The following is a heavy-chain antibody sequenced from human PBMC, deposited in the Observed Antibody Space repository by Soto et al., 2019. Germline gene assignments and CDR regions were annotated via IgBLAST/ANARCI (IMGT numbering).Heavy chain of an antibody. D-gene: IGHD2-21*02. CDR1: GYTFTGYY. V-gene: IGHV1-2*02. J-gene: IGHJ5*02. CDR3: AREIAYCGGDCYSRWFDP. Sequence: ASVKVSCKASGYTFTGYYMHWVRQAPGQGLEWMGWINPNSGGTNYAQKFQGRVTMTRDTSISTAYMELSRLRSDDTAVYYCAREIAYCGGDCYSRWFDPWGQGTLVTV. CDR2: INPNSGGT.